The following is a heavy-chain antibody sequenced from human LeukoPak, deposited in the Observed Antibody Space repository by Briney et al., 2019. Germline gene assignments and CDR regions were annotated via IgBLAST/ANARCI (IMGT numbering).Heavy chain of an antibody. Sequence: GGYLRCSCAASGFTFSSYAMSWVRQGPGKGREWVSAISGGGGKTYYTDSVKGRFTISRDNSKNTLYLQMNSLRAEDTAVYYCAKAAPSGNYYNVPGVWGQGTLVTVSS. CDR1: GFTFSSYA. CDR2: ISGGGGKT. J-gene: IGHJ4*02. D-gene: IGHD3-10*01. V-gene: IGHV3-23*01. CDR3: AKAAPSGNYYNVPGV.